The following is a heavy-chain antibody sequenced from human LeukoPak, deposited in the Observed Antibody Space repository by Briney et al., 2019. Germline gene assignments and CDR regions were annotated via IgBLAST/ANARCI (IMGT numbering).Heavy chain of an antibody. J-gene: IGHJ4*02. CDR2: ISGSGGST. CDR1: GFTFSSYA. V-gene: IGHV3-23*01. CDR3: ANSVVPAASLDY. Sequence: GESLRLSCAASGFTFSSYAMSWVRQAPGKGLEWVSAISGSGGSTYYADSVKGRFTISRDNSKNTLYLQMNSLRAEDTAVYYCANSVVPAASLDYWGQGTLVTVSS. D-gene: IGHD2-2*01.